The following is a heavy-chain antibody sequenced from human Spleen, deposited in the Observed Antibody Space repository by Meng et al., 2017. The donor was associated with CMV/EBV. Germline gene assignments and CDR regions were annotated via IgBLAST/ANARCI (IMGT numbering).Heavy chain of an antibody. Sequence: GESLKISCAASGFTFSNYWMHWVRQAPGEGLVWVSHINSDGSSTTYADSVKGRFTISRDNAKNSLYLQMNSLRAEDTAVYYCARDSRGLPDYWGQGTLVTVSS. D-gene: IGHD1-26*01. CDR3: ARDSRGLPDY. CDR1: GFTFSNYW. V-gene: IGHV3-74*01. CDR2: INSDGSST. J-gene: IGHJ4*02.